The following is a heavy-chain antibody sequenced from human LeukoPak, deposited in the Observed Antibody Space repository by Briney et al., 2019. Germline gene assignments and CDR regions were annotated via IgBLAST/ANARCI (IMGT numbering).Heavy chain of an antibody. CDR3: TRDGPQQLSTEFDY. Sequence: GGSLRLSCTASGFTFGDYAMSWFRQAPGKGLEWVGFIRSKAYGGTTEYAASVKGRFTISRDDSKSIAYLQMNSLKTEDTAVYYCTRDGPQQLSTEFDYWGQGTLVTVSS. CDR2: IRSKAYGGTT. D-gene: IGHD6-13*01. CDR1: GFTFGDYA. J-gene: IGHJ4*02. V-gene: IGHV3-49*03.